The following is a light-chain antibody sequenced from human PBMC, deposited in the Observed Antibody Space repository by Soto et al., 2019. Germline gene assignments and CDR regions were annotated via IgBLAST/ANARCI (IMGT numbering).Light chain of an antibody. V-gene: IGKV1-39*01. CDR1: QSISNY. CDR3: QQYGSWT. CDR2: AAS. Sequence: DIQMTQSPSSLSASVGDTVTLTCRASQSISNYLNWYQQKPGKAPKLLIYAASSFQSGVPSRFSGSGSGTDFTLTISRLEPEDFAVYYCQQYGSWTFGQGTKVDIK. J-gene: IGKJ1*01.